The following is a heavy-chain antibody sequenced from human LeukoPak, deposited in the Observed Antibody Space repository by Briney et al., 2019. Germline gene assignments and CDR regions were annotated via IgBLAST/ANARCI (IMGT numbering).Heavy chain of an antibody. CDR1: GGSVSNYY. Sequence: PSETLSLTCTVSGGSVSNYYWSWIRQSPGKGLEWIAYIYHSGRTNYNPSLKSRVTISVDTAENQFSLKLSSVTAADTALYFCARQASWLPYFDLWGRGTLVSVSS. J-gene: IGHJ2*01. D-gene: IGHD5-12*01. V-gene: IGHV4-59*08. CDR2: IYHSGRT. CDR3: ARQASWLPYFDL.